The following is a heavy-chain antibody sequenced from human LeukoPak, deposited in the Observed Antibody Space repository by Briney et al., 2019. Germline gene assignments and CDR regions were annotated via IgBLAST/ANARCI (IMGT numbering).Heavy chain of an antibody. CDR2: IYYSGST. D-gene: IGHD2-2*03. CDR1: GGSISSGGYY. Sequence: SETLSLTCTVSGGSISSGGYYWSWIRQRPGKGLEWIGYIYYSGSTYYNPSLKSRVTISVDTSKNQFSLKLSSVTAADTAVYYCARVDADPFDIWGQGTVVTVSS. V-gene: IGHV4-31*03. J-gene: IGHJ3*02. CDR3: ARVDADPFDI.